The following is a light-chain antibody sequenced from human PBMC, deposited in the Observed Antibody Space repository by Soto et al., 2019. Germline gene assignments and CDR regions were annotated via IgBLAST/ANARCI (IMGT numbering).Light chain of an antibody. CDR2: GAS. V-gene: IGKV3-20*01. Sequence: LTQSPGTLSLSPGERATLSCRASQSVSSSYLAWYQQKPGQAPRLLIYGASSRATGIPDRFSGSGSGTDFTLTISRLEPEDCAVYYCQQYGSSQSFGQGTKVEIK. J-gene: IGKJ1*01. CDR3: QQYGSSQS. CDR1: QSVSSSY.